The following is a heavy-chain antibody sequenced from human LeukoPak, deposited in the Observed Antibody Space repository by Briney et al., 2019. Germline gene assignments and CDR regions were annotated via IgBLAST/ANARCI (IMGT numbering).Heavy chain of an antibody. V-gene: IGHV3-53*01. CDR1: GFTFSNYW. CDR3: ARVGEDFYFDY. Sequence: GGSLRLSCVASGFTFSNYWMHWVRQPPGKGLEWVSVIYSGGSTYYADSVKGRFTISRDNSKNTLYLQMNSLRAEDTAVYYCARVGEDFYFDYWGQGTLVTVSS. J-gene: IGHJ4*02. D-gene: IGHD3-10*01. CDR2: IYSGGST.